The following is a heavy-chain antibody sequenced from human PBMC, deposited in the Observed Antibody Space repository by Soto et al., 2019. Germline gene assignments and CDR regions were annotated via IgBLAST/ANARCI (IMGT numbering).Heavy chain of an antibody. D-gene: IGHD3-3*01. CDR1: GYTFTRYG. V-gene: IGHV1-18*01. CDR3: ARDLAPSTYYDSWSGEPFEY. J-gene: IGHJ4*02. Sequence: SVKVSCKASGYTFTRYGSSLVRQTTGQGLEWMGWISAYNGNTNYAQKLQGRVTMTTDTSTSTAYMELRSLRSDDTAVFYCARDLAPSTYYDSWSGEPFEYWGQGTLVTVSS. CDR2: ISAYNGNT.